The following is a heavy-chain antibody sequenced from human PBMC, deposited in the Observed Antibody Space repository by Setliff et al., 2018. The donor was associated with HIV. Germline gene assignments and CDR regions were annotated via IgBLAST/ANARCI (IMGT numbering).Heavy chain of an antibody. D-gene: IGHD6-19*01. J-gene: IGHJ4*02. Sequence: SETLSLTCTVSGGSISSDDYYWNWIRQPPGKGLEWIGYIYYTGSTYYNPSLKSRLTISIDTSKNQFSLKLRSVTAADTAVYSCVRGPQWLVQKGRVYYFDYWGQGTLVTVSS. V-gene: IGHV4-30-4*08. CDR3: VRGPQWLVQKGRVYYFDY. CDR1: GGSISSDDYY. CDR2: IYYTGST.